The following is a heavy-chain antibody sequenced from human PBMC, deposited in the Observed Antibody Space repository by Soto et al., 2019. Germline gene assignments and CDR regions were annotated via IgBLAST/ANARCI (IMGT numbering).Heavy chain of an antibody. CDR3: ARDEVAARHHYYYGMDV. D-gene: IGHD6-6*01. J-gene: IGHJ6*02. CDR2: IIPIFGTA. CDR1: GGTFSSYA. V-gene: IGHV1-69*06. Sequence: AASVKVSCKASGGTFSSYAINWVRQAPGQGLEWMGGIIPIFGTANYAQKFQGRVTITADKSTSTAYMELSSLRSEDAAVYYCARDEVAARHHYYYGMDVWGQGTTVTVSS.